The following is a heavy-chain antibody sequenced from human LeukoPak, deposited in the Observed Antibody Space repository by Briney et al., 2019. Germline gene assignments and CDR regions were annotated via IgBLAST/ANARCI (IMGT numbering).Heavy chain of an antibody. Sequence: SETLSLTCTVSGGSISSNSYHWGWIRQPPGKGLEWIGSVFYSGRTYLNPSLKSRVTISVDTSKNQFSLKLSSVTAADTAVYYCARQTAWLGLPDYFDLWGRGTLVTVAS. CDR3: ARQTAWLGLPDYFDL. D-gene: IGHD6-19*01. CDR2: VFYSGRT. V-gene: IGHV4-39*07. J-gene: IGHJ2*01. CDR1: GGSISSNSYH.